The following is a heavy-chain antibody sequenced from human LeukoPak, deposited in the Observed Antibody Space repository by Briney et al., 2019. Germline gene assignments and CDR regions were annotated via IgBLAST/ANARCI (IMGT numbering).Heavy chain of an antibody. J-gene: IGHJ1*01. CDR1: GYTFTGYY. V-gene: IGHV1-2*02. CDR3: ATPRGGLQYFQH. D-gene: IGHD3-10*01. CDR2: INPNSGGT. Sequence: ASVKVSCKASGYTFTGYYMHWVRQAPGQGLEWMGWINPNSGGTNYAQKFQGRVTMTRDTSISTAYMELSRLRSDDTAVYYCATPRGGLQYFQHWGQGTLVTVSS.